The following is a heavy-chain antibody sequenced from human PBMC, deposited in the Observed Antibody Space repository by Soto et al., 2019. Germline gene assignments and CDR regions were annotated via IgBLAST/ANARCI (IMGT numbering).Heavy chain of an antibody. CDR1: GGSFSGYY. D-gene: IGHD1-7*01. Sequence: SETLSLTCAVYGGSFSGYYWSWIRQPPGKGLEWIGEINHSGSTNYNPSLKSRVTISVDTSKNQFSLKLSSVTAADTAVYYCARELNGNNDYWGQGTLVTVSS. J-gene: IGHJ4*02. CDR3: ARELNGNNDY. CDR2: INHSGST. V-gene: IGHV4-34*01.